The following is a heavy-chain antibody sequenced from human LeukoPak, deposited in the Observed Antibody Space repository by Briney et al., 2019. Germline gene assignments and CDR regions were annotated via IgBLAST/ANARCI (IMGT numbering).Heavy chain of an antibody. CDR2: INPSGGST. CDR3: ARDRGSGPLDY. J-gene: IGHJ4*02. D-gene: IGHD2-15*01. CDR1: GYTFTSYY. Sequence: ASVKVSCKASGYTFTSYYMHWVRQAPGQGLEWMGIINPSGGSTSYTQKFQGRVTMTRDTSTSTVYMELSSLRSEDTAVYYCARDRGSGPLDYWGQGTLVTVSS. V-gene: IGHV1-46*01.